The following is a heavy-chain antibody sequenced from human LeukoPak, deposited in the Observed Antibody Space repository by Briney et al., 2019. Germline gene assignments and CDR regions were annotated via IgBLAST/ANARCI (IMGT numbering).Heavy chain of an antibody. Sequence: SETLSHTCTVSGGSISRSNSYWGWVRQPPGKGLEWIGSTDYSGSTYYNPSLKSRVTISVDTSKNQFSLKLSSVTAADTAVYYCARAAPRGYSSQLDYYYGMDVWGQGTTVTVSS. CDR1: GGSISRSNSY. D-gene: IGHD5-18*01. CDR3: ARAAPRGYSSQLDYYYGMDV. CDR2: TDYSGST. V-gene: IGHV4-39*07. J-gene: IGHJ6*02.